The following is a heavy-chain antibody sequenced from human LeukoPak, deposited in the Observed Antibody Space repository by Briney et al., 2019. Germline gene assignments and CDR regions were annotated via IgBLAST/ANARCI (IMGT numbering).Heavy chain of an antibody. D-gene: IGHD5-12*01. CDR3: ARVRVATTGRYDALNL. CDR2: IKEDGSEK. CDR1: GFTFSSYW. Sequence: GGSLRLSCAASGFTFSSYWMSWVRQAPGKGLEWVANIKEDGSEKYYVDSVKGRFIISRDNAKNSLYLQMNSLRADDTAVYYCARVRVATTGRYDALNLWGQGTMVTVSS. J-gene: IGHJ3*01. V-gene: IGHV3-7*01.